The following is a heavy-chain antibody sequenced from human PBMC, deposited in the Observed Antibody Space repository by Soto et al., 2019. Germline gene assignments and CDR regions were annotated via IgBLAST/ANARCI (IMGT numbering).Heavy chain of an antibody. CDR1: GGTFSSYT. J-gene: IGHJ6*03. V-gene: IGHV1-69*02. Sequence: QVQLVQSGAEVKKPGSSVKVSCKASGGTFSSYTISWVRQAPGQGLEWMGRIIPILGIANYAQKFQGRVTITADKSTSTAYMELSSLRSEDTAVFYCAGGFTMVRGVINYYYYYMYVWGKGTTVTVSS. CDR2: IIPILGIA. CDR3: AGGFTMVRGVINYYYYYMYV. D-gene: IGHD3-10*01.